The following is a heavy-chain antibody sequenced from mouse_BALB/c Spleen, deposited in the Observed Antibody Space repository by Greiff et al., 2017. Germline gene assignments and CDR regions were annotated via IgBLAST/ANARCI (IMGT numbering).Heavy chain of an antibody. CDR1: GFTFSSFG. CDR2: ISSGSSTI. Sequence: EVKLVESGGGLVQPGGSRKLSCAASGFTFSSFGMHWVRQAPEKGLEWVAYISSGSSTIYYADTVKGRFTISRDNPKNTLFLQMTSLRSEDTAMYYCAREGPRDYYAMDYWGQGTSVTVSS. V-gene: IGHV5-17*02. J-gene: IGHJ4*01. CDR3: AREGPRDYYAMDY.